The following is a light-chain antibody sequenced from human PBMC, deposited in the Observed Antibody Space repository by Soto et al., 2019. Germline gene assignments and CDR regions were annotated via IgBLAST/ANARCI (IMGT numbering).Light chain of an antibody. Sequence: IQLTQSPSSLSASVGDRVTITCRASQGISSYLAWYQQKPGKAPKLLIYAASTLQSGVPSRFSGSGSGTDFTLTSSSLQPEDFATYYCQQLNSYPAYTFGQGTKLEIK. CDR3: QQLNSYPAYT. CDR2: AAS. V-gene: IGKV1-9*01. CDR1: QGISSY. J-gene: IGKJ2*01.